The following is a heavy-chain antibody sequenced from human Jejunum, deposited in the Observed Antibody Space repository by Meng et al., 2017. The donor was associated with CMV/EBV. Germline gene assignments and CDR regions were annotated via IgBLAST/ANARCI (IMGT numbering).Heavy chain of an antibody. V-gene: IGHV3-74*01. J-gene: IGHJ4*02. D-gene: IGHD1-26*01. CDR3: ARGVAESLGWEMGY. CDR1: GFTFSSHW. CDR2: ISGDGGST. Sequence: EVQLVESGGGLVQPGGSLRLSCAASGFTFSSHWMHWVRQAPGKGLVWVSRISGDGGSTSYADSVKGRFTISRDNAKNTLYLQMSSLRVEDTAMYYCARGVAESLGWEMGYWGQGTLVTVSS.